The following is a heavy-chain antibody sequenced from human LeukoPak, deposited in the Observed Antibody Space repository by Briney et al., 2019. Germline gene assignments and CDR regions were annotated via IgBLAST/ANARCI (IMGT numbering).Heavy chain of an antibody. D-gene: IGHD4-17*01. Sequence: SVKVSCKASGGTFSSYAISWVRQAPGQGLEWMGRIIPILGTANYAQKFQGRVTITTDESTSTAYMELSSLRSEDTAVYYCARDPAGDYGPSDYWAQGTRVTVSS. CDR2: IIPILGTA. CDR3: ARDPAGDYGPSDY. V-gene: IGHV1-69*11. J-gene: IGHJ4*02. CDR1: GGTFSSYA.